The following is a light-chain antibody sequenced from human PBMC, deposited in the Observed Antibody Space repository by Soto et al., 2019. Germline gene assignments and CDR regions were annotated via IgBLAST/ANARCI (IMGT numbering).Light chain of an antibody. CDR2: WAS. Sequence: DIVMTQSPDSLAVSLGERATINCKSSQSVLHSSDNKNYLAWYQQKPGQPPKLLIYWASTRDSGVPDRFSGSGSGADFTLTISSLQAEDVAVYYCQQYHTTLTFGGGTKVEIK. CDR3: QQYHTTLT. CDR1: QSVLHSSDNKNY. J-gene: IGKJ4*01. V-gene: IGKV4-1*01.